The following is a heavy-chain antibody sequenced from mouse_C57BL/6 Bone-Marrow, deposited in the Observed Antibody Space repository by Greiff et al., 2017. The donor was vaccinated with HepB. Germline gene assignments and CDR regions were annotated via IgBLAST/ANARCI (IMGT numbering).Heavy chain of an antibody. CDR3: ARQVAPYYFDY. V-gene: IGHV1-80*01. D-gene: IGHD6-1*01. J-gene: IGHJ2*01. CDR1: GYAFSSYW. CDR2: IYPGDGDT. Sequence: QVQLKQSGAELVKPGASVKISCKASGYAFSSYWMNWVKQRPGKGLEWIGQIYPGDGDTNYNGKFKGKATLTADKSSSTAYMQLSSLTSEDSAVYFCARQVAPYYFDYWGQGTTLTVSS.